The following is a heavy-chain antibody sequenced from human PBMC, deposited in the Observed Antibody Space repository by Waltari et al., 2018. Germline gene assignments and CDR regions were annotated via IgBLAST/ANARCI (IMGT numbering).Heavy chain of an antibody. CDR1: GFTFSSYS. V-gene: IGHV3-21*01. J-gene: IGHJ4*02. CDR3: ARLIAVAGRGDY. Sequence: VQLVQSGAEVKKPGGSLRLSCAASGFTFSSYSMNWVRQAPGKGLEWVSSISSSSSYIYYADSVKGRFTISRDNAKNSLYLQMNSLRAEDTAVYYCARLIAVAGRGDYWGQGTLVTVSS. CDR2: ISSSSSYI. D-gene: IGHD6-19*01.